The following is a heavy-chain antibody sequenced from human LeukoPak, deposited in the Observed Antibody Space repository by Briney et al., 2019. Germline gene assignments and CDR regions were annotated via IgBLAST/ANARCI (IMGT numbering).Heavy chain of an antibody. V-gene: IGHV1-18*01. CDR1: GYTFTSYG. J-gene: IGHJ4*02. D-gene: IGHD6-19*01. Sequence: GASVTVSCKASGYTFTSYGISWVRQAPGQGLEWMGWISAYNGNTNSAQKLQGRVTMTTDTSMSTAYMELRSLRSDDTAVYYCARGPVAGTGGAGFDYWGQGTLVTVSS. CDR3: ARGPVAGTGGAGFDY. CDR2: ISAYNGNT.